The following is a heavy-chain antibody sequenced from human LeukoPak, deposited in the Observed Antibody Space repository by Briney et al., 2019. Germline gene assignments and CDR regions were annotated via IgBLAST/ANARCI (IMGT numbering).Heavy chain of an antibody. V-gene: IGHV4-39*07. Sequence: SETLSLTCTVSGGSISSSSYYWGWIRQPPGKGLEWIGSIYYSGSTYYNPSLKSRVTISVDTSKNQFSLKLSSVTAADTAVYYCARDAQGRPTYSYSSSWINYFDYWGQGTLVTVSS. CDR2: IYYSGST. D-gene: IGHD6-13*01. CDR3: ARDAQGRPTYSYSSSWINYFDY. J-gene: IGHJ4*02. CDR1: GGSISSSSYY.